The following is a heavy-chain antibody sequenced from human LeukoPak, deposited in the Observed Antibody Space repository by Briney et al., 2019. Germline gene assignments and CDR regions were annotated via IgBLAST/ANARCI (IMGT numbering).Heavy chain of an antibody. D-gene: IGHD5-18*01. CDR2: ISDSSTTI. CDR1: GFTFSSYN. CDR3: AREREYNYGHMLGY. V-gene: IGHV3-48*01. Sequence: GGSLRLSCAASGFTFSSYNMNWVRQAPGKGLEWVSYISDSSTTIYYADSVKGRFTISRDNAKNSLYLQMNSLRAEDTAVYYCAREREYNYGHMLGYWGQGTLVTVSS. J-gene: IGHJ4*02.